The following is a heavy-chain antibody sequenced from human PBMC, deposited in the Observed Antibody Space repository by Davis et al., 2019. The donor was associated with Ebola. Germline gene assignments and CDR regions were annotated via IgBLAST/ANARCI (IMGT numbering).Heavy chain of an antibody. CDR2: IDPGDSQT. CDR3: AKQESLYGSSDY. D-gene: IGHD3-22*01. CDR1: GYSFTNYW. Sequence: GESLKISCKASGYSFTNYWITWVRQMPGKGLEWMGRIDPGDSQTNYSPSVQGHITISVDKPFTTSYLQWSSLKASDTAMYYCAKQESLYGSSDYWGQGTLVTVSS. J-gene: IGHJ4*02. V-gene: IGHV5-10-1*01.